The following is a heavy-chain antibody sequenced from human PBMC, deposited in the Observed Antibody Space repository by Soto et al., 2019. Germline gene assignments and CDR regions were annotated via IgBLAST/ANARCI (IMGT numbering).Heavy chain of an antibody. J-gene: IGHJ4*02. CDR2: IYYSGSN. V-gene: IGHV4-59*01. CDR3: ARGHGYGGNYDY. D-gene: IGHD4-17*01. Sequence: SGTLSLTCTVSGGSIGSYYWSWIRQPPMKGLEWIGYIYYSGSNNYNPSLKSRVTISVDASKNQFSLKLSSVTAADTAVYYCARGHGYGGNYDYWGQGTLVTVSS. CDR1: GGSIGSYY.